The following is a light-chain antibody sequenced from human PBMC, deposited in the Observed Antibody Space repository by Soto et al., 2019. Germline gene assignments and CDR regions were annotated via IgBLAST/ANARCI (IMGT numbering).Light chain of an antibody. V-gene: IGKV3-15*01. CDR1: QSVSSN. CDR3: QQYNNWPPTWT. CDR2: GAS. J-gene: IGKJ1*01. Sequence: EILMTQSPATLSVSPGERATLSCRASQSVSSNLAWYQQKPGQAPRLLIYGASTRATGIPARFSGSGSGTEFTLTISILQSEDFAVYSCQQYNNWPPTWTFGQGTKVEIK.